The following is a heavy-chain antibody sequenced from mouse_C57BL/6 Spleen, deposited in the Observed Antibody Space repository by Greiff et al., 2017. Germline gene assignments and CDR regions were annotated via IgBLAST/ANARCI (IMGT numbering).Heavy chain of an antibody. Sequence: QVQLKQSGPELVKPGASVKISCKASGYAFSSSWMNWVKQRPGKGLEWIGRIYPGDGDTNYNGKFKGKATLTADKSSSTAYMQLSSLTSEDSAVYFCAREALDSSGYRDFDDWGQGTTLTVSS. CDR3: AREALDSSGYRDFDD. CDR2: IYPGDGDT. V-gene: IGHV1-82*01. CDR1: GYAFSSSW. D-gene: IGHD3-2*02. J-gene: IGHJ2*01.